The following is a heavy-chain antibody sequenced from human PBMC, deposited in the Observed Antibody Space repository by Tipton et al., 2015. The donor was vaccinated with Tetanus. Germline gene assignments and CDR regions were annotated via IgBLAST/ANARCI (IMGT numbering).Heavy chain of an antibody. D-gene: IGHD3-9*01. V-gene: IGHV4-61*01. J-gene: IGHJ4*02. CDR3: ARATEHDIMTGYDN. CDR1: GDSVSTGNFY. Sequence: TLSLTCTVSGDSVSTGNFYWSWIRQPPGKGLEWIGEISHSENTNYNPSLQSRVTISVDKAKNQFSLKLTSVTAADTAVYYCARATEHDIMTGYDNWGPGTQVTVSS. CDR2: ISHSENT.